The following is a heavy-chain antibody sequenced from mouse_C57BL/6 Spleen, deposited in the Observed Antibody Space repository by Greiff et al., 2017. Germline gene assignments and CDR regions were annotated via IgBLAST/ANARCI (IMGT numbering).Heavy chain of an antibody. Sequence: VQLQQSGPELVKPGASVKISCTASGYTFTDYYMNWVKQSHGKSLEWIGDINPNNGGTSYNQKFKGKATLTVDKSSSTAYMELRSLTSEDSAVYYCARSDGSSYWYFDVWGTGTTVTVSS. V-gene: IGHV1-26*01. J-gene: IGHJ1*03. CDR1: GYTFTDYY. D-gene: IGHD1-1*01. CDR2: INPNNGGT. CDR3: ARSDGSSYWYFDV.